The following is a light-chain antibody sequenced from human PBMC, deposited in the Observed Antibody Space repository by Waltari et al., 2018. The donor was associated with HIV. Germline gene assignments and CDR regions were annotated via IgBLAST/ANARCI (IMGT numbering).Light chain of an antibody. J-gene: IGKJ2*01. CDR1: QGISTS. V-gene: IGKV3-15*01. CDR3: QQYINWPPYT. Sequence: EIVMTQSPATLSFSPGERVALSCRASQGISTSLAWYQQKPGQAPRLLIYDASTRATDIPARFSGSGSGTEFTLTISSLQSEDFAIYYCQQYINWPPYTFGQGTKLE. CDR2: DAS.